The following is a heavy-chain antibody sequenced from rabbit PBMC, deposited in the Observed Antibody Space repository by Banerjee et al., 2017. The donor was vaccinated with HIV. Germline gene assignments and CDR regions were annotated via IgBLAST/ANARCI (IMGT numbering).Heavy chain of an antibody. Sequence: QSLEESGGDLVKPGASLTLTCTASGFSFSSSDYMCWVRQAPGKGLEWISCIAGSSSGFTCSATWAKGRFTCSKTSSTTVTLQMTSLTVADTATYFCARDLPDAIGWNFGWWGQGTLVTVS. V-gene: IGHV1S40*01. D-gene: IGHD4-1*01. J-gene: IGHJ4*01. CDR2: IAGSSSGFT. CDR3: ARDLPDAIGWNFGW. CDR1: GFSFSSSDY.